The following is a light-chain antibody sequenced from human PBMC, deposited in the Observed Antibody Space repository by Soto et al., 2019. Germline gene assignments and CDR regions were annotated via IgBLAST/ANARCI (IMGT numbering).Light chain of an antibody. J-gene: IGKJ5*01. V-gene: IGKV3D-15*01. CDR2: GAS. Sequence: EIVMTQSPATLSVSQEERATLSCRASQSVGSNLAWYQQKPGQPPRLLIYGASSRATGVPARFSGSGSQTQFTLSISSLQSEDFAFYYCQQYNNWPITFGQGTRLE. CDR3: QQYNNWPIT. CDR1: QSVGSN.